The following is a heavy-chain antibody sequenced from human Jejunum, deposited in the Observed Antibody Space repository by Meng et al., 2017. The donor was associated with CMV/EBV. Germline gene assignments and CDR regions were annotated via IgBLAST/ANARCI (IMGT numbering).Heavy chain of an antibody. V-gene: IGHV1-46*01. D-gene: IGHD4/OR15-4a*01. J-gene: IGHJ6*02. Sequence: KASGYIFTDYYIHWVRQAPGQGLEWMAIINPSGYNTNYTQKFQGRITVTRDTSTRTVYMELKNLRFEDTAVYYCAKEGVPYGMDVWGQGTTVTVSS. CDR3: AKEGVPYGMDV. CDR2: INPSGYNT. CDR1: GYIFTDYY.